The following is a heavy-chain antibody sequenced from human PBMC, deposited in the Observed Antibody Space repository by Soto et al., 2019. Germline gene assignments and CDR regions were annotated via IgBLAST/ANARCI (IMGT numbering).Heavy chain of an antibody. Sequence: QVQLVQSGAEMKRPGASVKVSCKASGYTFSKYDVSWVRQAPGQGLEWLGLISPNSGRASYSEKFQGIVTMSTDTPTTTAYLELRSLRSDDTAVYYCVRQYFDFWTDYPDFDYWGQGTLVTVSS. CDR1: GYTFSKYD. J-gene: IGHJ4*02. D-gene: IGHD3-3*01. V-gene: IGHV1-18*04. CDR2: ISPNSGRA. CDR3: VRQYFDFWTDYPDFDY.